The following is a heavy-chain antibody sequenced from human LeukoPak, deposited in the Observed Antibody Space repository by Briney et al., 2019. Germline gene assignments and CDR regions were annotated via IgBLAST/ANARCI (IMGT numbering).Heavy chain of an antibody. Sequence: GGSLRLSCAVSGITLSNYGMSWVRQAPGKGLEWVAGISGSGGSTNYADSVKGRFTISRDNPKNTLYLQMNILRAEDTAVYFCAKRGVVIRGILVIGYHQEAYHYDFWGQGVLVTVSS. CDR1: GITLSNYG. CDR3: AKRGVVIRGILVIGYHQEAYHYDF. J-gene: IGHJ4*02. V-gene: IGHV3-23*01. D-gene: IGHD3-10*01. CDR2: ISGSGGST.